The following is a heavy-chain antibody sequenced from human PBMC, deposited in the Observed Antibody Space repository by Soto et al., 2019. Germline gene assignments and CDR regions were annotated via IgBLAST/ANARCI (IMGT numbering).Heavy chain of an antibody. J-gene: IGHJ5*02. D-gene: IGHD2-2*01. CDR2: IFYTGST. CDR1: DYSIRSSRFF. Sequence: PSVTLSLTCPVSDYSIRSSRFFLAWIRQPPGKGLEWIGTIFYTGSTYYNPSLKSRVTISLDTSKSQFSLRLSSVTAADTAVDVGAGATSVVVGPNWFDPWGQGALVTVSS. V-gene: IGHV4-39*01. CDR3: AGATSVVVGPNWFDP.